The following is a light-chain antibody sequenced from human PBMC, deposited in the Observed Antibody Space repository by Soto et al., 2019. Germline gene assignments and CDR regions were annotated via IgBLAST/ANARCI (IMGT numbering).Light chain of an antibody. V-gene: IGKV3-15*01. CDR3: QQYNNWPPIT. CDR1: QSVSSN. Sequence: EIVLAQSPGTLSLSPGAGATVSCRASQSVSSNLAWYQQKPGQAPRLLIYGASTRATGIPARFSGSGSGTEFTLTISSLQSEDFAVYYCQQYNNWPPITFGQGTRLEIK. J-gene: IGKJ5*01. CDR2: GAS.